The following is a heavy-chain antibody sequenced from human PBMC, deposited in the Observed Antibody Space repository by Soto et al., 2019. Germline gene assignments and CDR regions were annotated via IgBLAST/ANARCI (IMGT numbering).Heavy chain of an antibody. CDR1: GFIFSNNG. V-gene: IGHV3-30*03. D-gene: IGHD6-6*01. Sequence: GGSLRLSCVGSGFIFSNNGMHWVRQAPGKGLEWVAVISYDGSNKYYADSVKGRFTISRDNSKNTLYLQMNSLRAEDTAVYYCARDVRAARVGEVVHYYYYYGMDVWGQGTTVTVSS. CDR2: ISYDGSNK. CDR3: ARDVRAARVGEVVHYYYYYGMDV. J-gene: IGHJ6*02.